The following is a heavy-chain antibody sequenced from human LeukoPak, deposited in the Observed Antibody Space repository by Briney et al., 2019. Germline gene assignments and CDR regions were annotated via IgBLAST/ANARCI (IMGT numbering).Heavy chain of an antibody. Sequence: PSETLSLTCTVSGGSISSYYWSWIRQPPGKGLEWIGYIYYSGSTNYNPSLKSRVTISVDTSKNQFSLKLSSVTAADTAVYYCARASTVAGIDYWGQGTLDTVSS. J-gene: IGHJ4*02. CDR1: GGSISSYY. V-gene: IGHV4-59*01. CDR3: ARASTVAGIDY. CDR2: IYYSGST. D-gene: IGHD6-19*01.